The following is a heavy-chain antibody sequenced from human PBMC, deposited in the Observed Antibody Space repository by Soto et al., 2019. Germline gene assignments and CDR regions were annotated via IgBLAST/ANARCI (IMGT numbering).Heavy chain of an antibody. J-gene: IGHJ4*02. V-gene: IGHV3-30*18. CDR1: GFTFSDYG. CDR3: AKEMYTRTVLDSSSPWGDY. D-gene: IGHD6-6*01. Sequence: PGGSLRLSCAVSGFTFSDYGMPWVRQDTGKGLEWVAVVSYDGSYKYYADSVKGRFTVSRDLSGNTLFLQMNSLRLEDTAVYFCAKEMYTRTVLDSSSPWGDYWGQGTLVTVSS. CDR2: VSYDGSYK.